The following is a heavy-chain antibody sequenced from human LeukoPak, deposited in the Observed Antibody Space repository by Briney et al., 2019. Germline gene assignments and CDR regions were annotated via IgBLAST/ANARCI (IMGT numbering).Heavy chain of an antibody. J-gene: IGHJ4*02. Sequence: GESLKISCKGFGYSFSTYWIAWVRQMPGKGLEWMGIIYPRDFDTRYSPSFQGQVTISADKSISTAYLHWSSLKASDTAIYYCARSSGASDYWGQGTLVSVSS. CDR3: ARSSGASDY. D-gene: IGHD2-15*01. CDR2: IYPRDFDT. CDR1: GYSFSTYW. V-gene: IGHV5-51*01.